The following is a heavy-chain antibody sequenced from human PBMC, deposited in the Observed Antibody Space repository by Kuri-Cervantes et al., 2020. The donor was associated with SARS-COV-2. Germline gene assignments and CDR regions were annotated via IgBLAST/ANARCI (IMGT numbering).Heavy chain of an antibody. J-gene: IGHJ5*02. CDR3: AREGSRNAFDP. CDR1: GYTFTSYA. D-gene: IGHD1-14*01. V-gene: IGHV7-4-1*02. CDR2: INTNTGNP. Sequence: ASVKVSCKASGYTFTSYAMNWVRQAPGQGLEWMGWINTNTGNPTYAQGFTGRFVFSLDTSVSTAYLQISRLKAEGTVVYYSAREGSRNAFDPWGRGTLVTVSS.